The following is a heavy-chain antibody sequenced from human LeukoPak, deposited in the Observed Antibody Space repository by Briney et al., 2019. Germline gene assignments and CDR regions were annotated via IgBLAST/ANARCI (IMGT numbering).Heavy chain of an antibody. CDR3: VKDSRYSSGWSQQSGPNFDY. D-gene: IGHD6-19*01. CDR1: GFTFSTYW. CDR2: ITSDGSTT. Sequence: GGSLRLSCAASGFTFSTYWMNWVRQAPGKGLVWVSRITSDGSTTRYADSVKGRFTISRDNAKNTLYLQMNSLRAEDTAFYYCVKDSRYSSGWSQQSGPNFDYWGQGTLVTVSS. J-gene: IGHJ4*02. V-gene: IGHV3-74*01.